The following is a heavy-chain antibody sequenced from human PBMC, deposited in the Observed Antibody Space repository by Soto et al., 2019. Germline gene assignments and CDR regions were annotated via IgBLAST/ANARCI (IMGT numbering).Heavy chain of an antibody. CDR1: GGSISSYF. D-gene: IGHD6-19*01. CDR2: IHHSGRT. CDR3: TTGSGWLVDY. J-gene: IGHJ4*02. V-gene: IGHV4-59*12. Sequence: QVQLQESGPGLVKPSETLSLTCTVSGGSISSYFCGWFRQPPGKGLEWIGYIHHSGRTVYNPSLWARVSISADTSVNHFTLKLNSVSAADTAADYCTTGSGWLVDYWGQGTLVTVSS.